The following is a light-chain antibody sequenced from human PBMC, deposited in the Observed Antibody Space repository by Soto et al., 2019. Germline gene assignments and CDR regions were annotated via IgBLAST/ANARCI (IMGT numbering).Light chain of an antibody. CDR2: EVS. Sequence: QSALTQPASVSGSPGQSITISCTGSSNDVGGYNYVSWYQQHPGQAPKLIIYEVSDRPSGVSPRFSGSKSGNTASLTISGLQAEDQADYYCCSYAGSVTYVIFGGGTKLTVL. CDR1: SNDVGGYNY. J-gene: IGLJ2*01. CDR3: CSYAGSVTYVI. V-gene: IGLV2-14*01.